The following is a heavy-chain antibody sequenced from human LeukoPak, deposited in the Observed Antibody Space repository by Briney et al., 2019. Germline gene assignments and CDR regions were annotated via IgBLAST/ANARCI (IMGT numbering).Heavy chain of an antibody. CDR1: GFTFNNYW. CDR2: IKQDVSEK. J-gene: IGHJ4*02. D-gene: IGHD1-14*01. Sequence: GGSLRLSCAASGFTFNNYWMSWVRQAPGKGRECVANIKQDVSEKYYVDSVKGRFTISRDNAKNSLYLQMNSLRAEDTAVYYCARPSREWEPSTDLDYWGQGTLVTVSS. CDR3: ARPSREWEPSTDLDY. V-gene: IGHV3-7*01.